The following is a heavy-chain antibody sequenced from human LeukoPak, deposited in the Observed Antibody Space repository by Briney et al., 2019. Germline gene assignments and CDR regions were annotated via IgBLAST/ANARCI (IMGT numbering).Heavy chain of an antibody. D-gene: IGHD5-12*01. CDR2: ISYDGSNK. V-gene: IGHV3-30-3*01. CDR1: GFTFSSYA. CDR3: AKGDIVAITPTLFDY. Sequence: GRSLRLSCAASGFTFSSYAMHWVRQAPGKGLEWVAVISYDGSNKYYADSVKGQFTISRDNSKNTLYLQMNSLRAEDTAVYYCAKGDIVAITPTLFDYWGQGTLVTVSS. J-gene: IGHJ4*02.